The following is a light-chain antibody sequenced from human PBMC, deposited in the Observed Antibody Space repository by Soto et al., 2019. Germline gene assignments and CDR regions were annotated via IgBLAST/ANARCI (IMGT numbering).Light chain of an antibody. CDR3: LQHTYMWS. V-gene: IGKV1-17*02. CDR2: GAS. Sequence: DIQMTQSPPSLSASVGDRVTITCRASQDVSNDLGWFQQKPGKAPKRLIFGASNLESGVPSRFSGTGSGTEFILTINNLQPEDFATYYCLQHTYMWSFGQVTKVDIK. J-gene: IGKJ1*01. CDR1: QDVSND.